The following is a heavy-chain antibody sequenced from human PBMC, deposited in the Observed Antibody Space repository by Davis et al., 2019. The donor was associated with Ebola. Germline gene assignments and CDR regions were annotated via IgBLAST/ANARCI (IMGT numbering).Heavy chain of an antibody. J-gene: IGHJ4*02. CDR2: ITGSGTTT. Sequence: GESLKISCAASGFTFRNYYMSWIRQAPGKGLEWISFITGSGTTTYYADSVKGRFTISRDNAKNSLFLQMNSLTAEDTAVYYCARESLSCGGDCLDYWGQGTLVTVSS. V-gene: IGHV3-11*04. CDR1: GFTFRNYY. D-gene: IGHD2-21*01. CDR3: ARESLSCGGDCLDY.